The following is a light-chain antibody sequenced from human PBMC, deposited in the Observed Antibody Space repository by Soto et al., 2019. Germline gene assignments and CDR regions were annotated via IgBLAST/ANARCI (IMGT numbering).Light chain of an antibody. V-gene: IGKV1-39*01. CDR2: AAS. J-gene: IGKJ5*01. CDR3: QQSYSTPIT. CDR1: QSISSY. Sequence: IQVTQSRSSLSASVGDRVTITCRASQSISSYLNWYQQKPGKAPKLLICAASSLQSGVPSRFSGSGSGTDFTLTISSLQPEDFATYYCQQSYSTPITFGQGTRLEIK.